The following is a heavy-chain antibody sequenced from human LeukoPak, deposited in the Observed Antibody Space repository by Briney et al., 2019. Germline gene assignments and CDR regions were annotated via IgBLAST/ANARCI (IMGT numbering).Heavy chain of an antibody. J-gene: IGHJ3*02. CDR2: INPNSGGT. CDR3: ARVFPLDYDILTGCFSYDAFDI. V-gene: IGHV1-2*02. CDR1: GYTFTGYY. D-gene: IGHD3-9*01. Sequence: GASVKVSCKASGYTFTGYYMHWVRQAPGQGLEWMGWINPNSGGTNYAQKFQGRVTMTRDTSISTAYMELSRLRSDDTAVYYCARVFPLDYDILTGCFSYDAFDIWGQGTMVTVSS.